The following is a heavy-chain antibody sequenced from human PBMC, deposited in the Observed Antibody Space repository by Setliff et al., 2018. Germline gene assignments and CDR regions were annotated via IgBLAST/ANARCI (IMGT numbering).Heavy chain of an antibody. CDR2: VNPNSEAT. D-gene: IGHD5-18*01. CDR3: ARFSGHNYGSFDS. J-gene: IGHJ4*02. Sequence: ASVKVSCKGSGYIFTDYYIHWVRQAPGRGLEWMGWVNPNSEATNYAEKFQGRVTMTGDTSISTAYLELSSLRSDDTAVYYCARFSGHNYGSFDSWGQGTLVTVSS. CDR1: GYIFTDYY. V-gene: IGHV1-2*02.